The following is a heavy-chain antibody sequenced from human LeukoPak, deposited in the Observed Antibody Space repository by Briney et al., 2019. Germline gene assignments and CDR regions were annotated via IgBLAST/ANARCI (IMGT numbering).Heavy chain of an antibody. CDR3: ATRHEYSYPY. V-gene: IGHV3-64*02. CDR1: GFTFSSYA. Sequence: GGSLRLSCAASGFTFSSYAMHWVGQAPGKGLEYVSAIGGNGDTSYYADSVKGRFTISRDNSKNTVYLQMGSLRTEDMAVYYCATRHEYSYPYWGQGTLVTVSS. J-gene: IGHJ4*02. CDR2: IGGNGDTS. D-gene: IGHD5-18*01.